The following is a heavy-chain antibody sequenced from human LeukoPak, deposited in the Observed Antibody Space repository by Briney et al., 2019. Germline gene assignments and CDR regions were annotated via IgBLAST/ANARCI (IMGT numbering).Heavy chain of an antibody. V-gene: IGHV4-34*01. CDR1: GGSFSGYY. D-gene: IGHD6-13*01. CDR3: AGDSGAIRAAVGTGWFDP. Sequence: PSETLSLTCAVYGGSFSGYYWSWIRQPPGKGLEWIGEINHSGSTNYNPSLKSRVTISVDTSKNQFSLKLSSVTAADTAVYYCAGDSGAIRAAVGTGWFDPWGQGTLVTVSS. CDR2: INHSGST. J-gene: IGHJ5*02.